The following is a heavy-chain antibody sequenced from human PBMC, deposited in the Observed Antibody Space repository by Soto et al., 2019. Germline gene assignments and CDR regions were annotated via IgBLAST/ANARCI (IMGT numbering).Heavy chain of an antibody. Sequence: QVQLVQSGAEVKKPGSSVKVSCKASGGTFISYAISWVRQAPGQGLEWMGGIIPIFGTANYAQKFQGRVTITADESTSTAYMELSSLRSEDTAVYYCAGPPELTRIYYYYGMDVWGQGTTVTVSS. V-gene: IGHV1-69*12. J-gene: IGHJ6*02. CDR3: AGPPELTRIYYYYGMDV. CDR1: GGTFISYA. D-gene: IGHD1-7*01. CDR2: IIPIFGTA.